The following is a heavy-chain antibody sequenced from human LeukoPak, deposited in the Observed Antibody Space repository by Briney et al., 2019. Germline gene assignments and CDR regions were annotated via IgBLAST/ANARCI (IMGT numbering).Heavy chain of an antibody. CDR1: GGSISSSSYY. CDR3: ARGLTGDYVPS. Sequence: PSETLSLTCTVSGGSISSSSYYWSWIRQPAGKGLEWLGRIYTSGSTDYNPSLKQRVTISIDTSRNQFSLNLNSVTATDTAVYYCARGLTGDYVPSWGQGTLVTVSS. J-gene: IGHJ4*02. D-gene: IGHD1-14*01. V-gene: IGHV4-61*02. CDR2: IYTSGST.